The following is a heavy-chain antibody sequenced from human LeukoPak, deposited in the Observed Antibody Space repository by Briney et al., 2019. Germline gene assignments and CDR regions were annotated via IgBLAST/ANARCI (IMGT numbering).Heavy chain of an antibody. Sequence: ASVKVSCKASGYTFTRYGISWVRQAPGQGREGRGWISGYNGYTNYAQKLQGRGTMMTDTSTSTAYMELRSLRSDDTAVYYCARGQTNRLLWVGESLSNINPFDYWGQGTLVTVSS. J-gene: IGHJ4*02. V-gene: IGHV1-18*01. CDR1: GYTFTRYG. CDR3: ARGQTNRLLWVGESLSNINPFDY. CDR2: ISGYNGYT. D-gene: IGHD3-10*01.